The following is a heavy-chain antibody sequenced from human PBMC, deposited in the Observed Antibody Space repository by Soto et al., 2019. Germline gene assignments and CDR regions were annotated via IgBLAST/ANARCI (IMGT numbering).Heavy chain of an antibody. CDR3: ARVGVEQNYYYYMDV. CDR1: GYTFTSYG. D-gene: IGHD6-6*01. CDR2: ISAYNGNT. Sequence: ASVKVSCKASGYTFTSYGISWVRQAPGQGLEWIGWISAYNGNTNYAQKLQGRVTMTTDTSTSTAYMELRSLRSDDTAVYYCARVGVEQNYYYYMDVWGKGTTVTVSS. J-gene: IGHJ6*03. V-gene: IGHV1-18*01.